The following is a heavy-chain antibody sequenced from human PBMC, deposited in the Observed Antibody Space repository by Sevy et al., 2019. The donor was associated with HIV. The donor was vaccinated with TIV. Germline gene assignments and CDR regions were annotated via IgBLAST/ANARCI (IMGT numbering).Heavy chain of an antibody. CDR2: IYPGDSDT. D-gene: IGHD2-2*01. CDR3: ARYPIVVVPAAEYYFDY. V-gene: IGHV5-51*01. J-gene: IGHJ4*02. CDR1: GYTFTNYW. Sequence: GESLKISCKGSGYTFTNYWIGWVRQMPGKGLGWMGLIYPGDSDTRYSPSFQGQVTISADKSISTAYLQWSSLKASDTAMYDCARYPIVVVPAAEYYFDYWGQRTLVTVSS.